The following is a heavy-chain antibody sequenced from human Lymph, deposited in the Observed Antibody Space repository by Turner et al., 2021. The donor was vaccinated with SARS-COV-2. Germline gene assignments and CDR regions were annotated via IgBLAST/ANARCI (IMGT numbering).Heavy chain of an antibody. J-gene: IGHJ4*02. Sequence: EVQLVDSGGGLVKLGGSLSLSCAASGFTFSTYSMNWVRQAPGKGLEWISSISSSSSYIYYADSVKGRFTISRDDAKNSLYLQMNSLRAEDTAVYYCARDIPTTADYFDYWGQGTLVTVSS. CDR1: GFTFSTYS. CDR2: ISSSSSYI. D-gene: IGHD4-17*01. CDR3: ARDIPTTADYFDY. V-gene: IGHV3-21*01.